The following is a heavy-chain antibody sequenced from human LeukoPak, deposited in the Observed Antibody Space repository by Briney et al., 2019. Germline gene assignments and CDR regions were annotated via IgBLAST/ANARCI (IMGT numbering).Heavy chain of an antibody. Sequence: SETLSLTCAVSGYSISSGYYWGWIRQPPGKGLEWIGSIYHSGSTYYNPSLKSRVTISVDTSKNQFSLKLSSVTAADTAVYYCARESRDSSGYYFFWGQGTLVTVSS. CDR2: IYHSGST. CDR3: ARESRDSSGYYFF. D-gene: IGHD3-22*01. J-gene: IGHJ4*02. V-gene: IGHV4-38-2*02. CDR1: GYSISSGYY.